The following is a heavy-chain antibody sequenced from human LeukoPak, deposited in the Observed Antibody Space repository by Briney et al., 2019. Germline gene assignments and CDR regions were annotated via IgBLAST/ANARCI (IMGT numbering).Heavy chain of an antibody. V-gene: IGHV4-38-2*01. Sequence: PSETLSLTCAVSGYSISSGYYWGWIRQPPGKGLEWIGSIYYSGSTYYNPSLKSRVTISVDTSKNQFSLKLSSVTAADTAVYYCARRAYYYDSSGYSSYDYWGQGTLVTVSS. CDR1: GYSISSGYY. D-gene: IGHD3-22*01. CDR2: IYYSGST. J-gene: IGHJ4*02. CDR3: ARRAYYYDSSGYSSYDY.